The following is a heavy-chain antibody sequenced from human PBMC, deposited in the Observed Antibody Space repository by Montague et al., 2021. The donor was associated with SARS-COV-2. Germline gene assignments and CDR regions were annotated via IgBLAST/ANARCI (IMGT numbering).Heavy chain of an antibody. J-gene: IGHJ4*02. CDR3: ARAGGTGYNFFDY. D-gene: IGHD1-1*01. CDR2: SYSSGST. Sequence: TLSLTCSVSGDSISSGTHYWSWIRQPAGKGLEWIGRSYSSGSTNYNPSLKSRVTISVDTSKNQFSLNLSSVTAADTAVYYCARAGGTGYNFFDYWGQGTLVTVSS. V-gene: IGHV4-61*02. CDR1: GDSISSGTHY.